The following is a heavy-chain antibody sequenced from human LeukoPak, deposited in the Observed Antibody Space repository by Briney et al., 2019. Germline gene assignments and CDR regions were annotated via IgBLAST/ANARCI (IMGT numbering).Heavy chain of an antibody. J-gene: IGHJ4*02. D-gene: IGHD3-10*01. CDR1: GFSVSTHY. CDR3: VRESSYGYIDY. V-gene: IGHV3-53*01. Sequence: GGPLRLSCTASGFSVSTHYMSWVRQAPGKVLDWVSVIYSGGSPYYALSVKGRFTISRDTSLNTVYLQMNSLRADDTAVYYCVRESSYGYIDYWGQGTQVTVAS. CDR2: IYSGGSP.